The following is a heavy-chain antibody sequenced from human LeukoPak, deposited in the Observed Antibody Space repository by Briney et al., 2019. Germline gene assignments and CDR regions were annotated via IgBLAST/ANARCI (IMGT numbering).Heavy chain of an antibody. CDR1: GFTDPTNY. CDR3: AKIGVIGNWYYDL. D-gene: IGHD3-3*01. J-gene: IGHJ2*01. CDR2: IYTDGST. V-gene: IGHV3-53*01. Sequence: GGSLRLSCAASGFTDPTNYMTWVRQAPGKGLEWVSIIYTDGSTYYADSVKGRFTISRDNSKNTLYLDMTSLRAGDTAIYYCAKIGVIGNWYYDLWGRGTLVAVSS.